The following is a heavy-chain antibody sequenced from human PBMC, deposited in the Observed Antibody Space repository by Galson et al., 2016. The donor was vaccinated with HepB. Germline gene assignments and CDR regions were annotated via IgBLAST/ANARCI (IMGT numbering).Heavy chain of an antibody. CDR2: IKEDGSEK. Sequence: SLRLSCAASGFIFRSYWMGWVRQAPGKGLEWVGNIKEDGSEKHYVESVKGRLTISRDNTKNSLYLQMNSLRAEDTAVYYCAREPVRLDDLLTGPPKNPDYWGQGTLVTVSS. D-gene: IGHD3-9*01. CDR3: AREPVRLDDLLTGPPKNPDY. J-gene: IGHJ4*02. CDR1: GFIFRSYW. V-gene: IGHV3-7*01.